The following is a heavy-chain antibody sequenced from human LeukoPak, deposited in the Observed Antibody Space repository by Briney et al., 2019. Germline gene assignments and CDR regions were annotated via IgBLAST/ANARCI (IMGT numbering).Heavy chain of an antibody. CDR2: ISYDGSNK. CDR3: ARDIELST. V-gene: IGHV3-30-3*01. D-gene: IGHD3-16*02. J-gene: IGHJ3*01. Sequence: GGSLRLSCAASGFTFSSYAMHWVRQAPGKGLEWVAVISYDGSNKYYADSVRGRFTISRDNSKSTLSLQMNSLRVEDTAIYYCARDIELSTWGLGTLVTVSS. CDR1: GFTFSSYA.